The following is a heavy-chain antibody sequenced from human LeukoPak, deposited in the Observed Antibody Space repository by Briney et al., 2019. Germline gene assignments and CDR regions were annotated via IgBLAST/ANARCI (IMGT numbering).Heavy chain of an antibody. V-gene: IGHV3-21*01. Sequence: GGSLRLSCAASGFTFSSYSMNWVRQAPGKGLEWVSSISSSSSYIYYADSVEGRFTISRDNAKNSLYLQMNSLRAEDTAVYYCASVPGIAVAGTDYWGQGTLVTVSS. J-gene: IGHJ4*02. CDR2: ISSSSSYI. CDR3: ASVPGIAVAGTDY. D-gene: IGHD6-19*01. CDR1: GFTFSSYS.